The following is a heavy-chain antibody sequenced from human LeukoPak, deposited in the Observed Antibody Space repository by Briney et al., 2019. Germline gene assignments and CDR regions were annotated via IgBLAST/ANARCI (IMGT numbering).Heavy chain of an antibody. CDR1: GFTVSDNY. V-gene: IGHV3-66*01. J-gene: IGHJ6*02. CDR3: VRDRWPGLGDF. Sequence: GGSLRLSCAASGFTVSDNYMSWVRQAPGKGLEWVSTVYSGGLTFYADPVKGRFTISRDNSKNTLYLQMSSLRAEDTAVYYCVRDRWPGLGDFWGQGTTVTVSS. CDR2: VYSGGLT. D-gene: IGHD6-19*01.